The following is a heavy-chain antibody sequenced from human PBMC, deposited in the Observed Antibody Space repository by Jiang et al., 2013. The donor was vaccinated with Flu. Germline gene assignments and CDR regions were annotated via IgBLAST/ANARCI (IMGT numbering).Heavy chain of an antibody. V-gene: IGHV4-59*08. D-gene: IGHD3-10*01. CDR1: GGSISSYY. Sequence: PGLVKPSETLSLTCTVSGGSISSYYWSWIRQPPGKGLEWIGYIYYSGSTNNNPSLKSRVTISEDTSKNQFSLKLSSVTAADTAVYYCARHGGLVYGSGYDAFDIWGQGTMVTVSS. J-gene: IGHJ3*02. CDR3: ARHGGLVYGSGYDAFDI. CDR2: IYYSGST.